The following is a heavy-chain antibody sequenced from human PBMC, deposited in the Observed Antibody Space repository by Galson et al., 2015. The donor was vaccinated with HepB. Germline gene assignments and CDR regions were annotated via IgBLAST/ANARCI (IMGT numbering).Heavy chain of an antibody. J-gene: IGHJ4*02. CDR3: ARGGAAAEAVFDY. D-gene: IGHD2-2*01. V-gene: IGHV1-69*10. CDR2: IIPFLGIA. Sequence: SVKVSCKASGYTFSNYALSWVRQAPGQGLEWMGWIIPFLGIANYAQKFQGRVTITADKSTSTAYMELSSLRSEDTAVYYCARGGAAAEAVFDYCGRGTLVTVSS. CDR1: GYTFSNYA.